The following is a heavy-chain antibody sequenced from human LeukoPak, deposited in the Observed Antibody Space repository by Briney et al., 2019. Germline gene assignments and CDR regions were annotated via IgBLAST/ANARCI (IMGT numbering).Heavy chain of an antibody. Sequence: ASVKVSCKASGYTFTSYDINWVRQATGQGLEWMGWMNPNSGNTGYAQKFQGRVTMTRNTSISTAYMELSSLRSEDTAVYYCARVYSNYGVDNWFDPWGQGTLVTVSS. J-gene: IGHJ5*02. CDR3: ARVYSNYGVDNWFDP. CDR2: MNPNSGNT. CDR1: GYTFTSYD. V-gene: IGHV1-8*01. D-gene: IGHD4-11*01.